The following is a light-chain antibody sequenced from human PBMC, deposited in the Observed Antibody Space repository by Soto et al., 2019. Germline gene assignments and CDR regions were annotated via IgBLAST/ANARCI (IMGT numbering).Light chain of an antibody. Sequence: EIVLTQSPGTLSLSPVERATLSCRASQSISSNLAWYQQKPGQAPRLLIYGARTRATGVPDRFSASGSGTDFSLTISRLEPEDFAVYYCQQYGTSPWTFGQGTKVDI. V-gene: IGKV3-20*01. J-gene: IGKJ1*01. CDR1: QSISSN. CDR2: GAR. CDR3: QQYGTSPWT.